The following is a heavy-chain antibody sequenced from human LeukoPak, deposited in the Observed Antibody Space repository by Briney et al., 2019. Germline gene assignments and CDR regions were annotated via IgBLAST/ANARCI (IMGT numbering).Heavy chain of an antibody. CDR1: GSSISTDYY. J-gene: IGHJ6*02. CDR3: ARQTNPLRYFDWLQYYYYGMDV. D-gene: IGHD3-9*01. V-gene: IGHV4-38-2*01. Sequence: SETLSLTCVVSGSSISTDYYWGWVRQPPGKGLEWIGSIFHSGSPFYNPSLKSRVTISVDTSKNQFSLKLSSVTAADTAVYYCARQTNPLRYFDWLQYYYYGMDVWGQGTTVTVSS. CDR2: IFHSGSP.